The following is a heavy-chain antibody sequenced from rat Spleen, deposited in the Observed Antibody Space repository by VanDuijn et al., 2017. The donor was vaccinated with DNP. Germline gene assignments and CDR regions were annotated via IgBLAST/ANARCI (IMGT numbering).Heavy chain of an antibody. CDR3: ARPGGGPDVMDA. J-gene: IGHJ4*01. Sequence: EVQLVESGGGPVQPGRSLKLSCVASGFIFSNYWMTWIRQAPTKGLEWVASISPSGGSTYYRDSVKGRFTVSRDNAKSTLCLQMDSLRSEDTATYYCARPGGGPDVMDAWGQGASVTVSS. V-gene: IGHV5-31*01. CDR1: GFIFSNYW. D-gene: IGHD1-4*01. CDR2: ISPSGGST.